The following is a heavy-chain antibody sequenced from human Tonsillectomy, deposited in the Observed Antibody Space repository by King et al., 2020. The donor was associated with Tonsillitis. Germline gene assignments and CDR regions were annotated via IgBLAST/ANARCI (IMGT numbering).Heavy chain of an antibody. CDR2: ISSSSSYI. CDR1: GFTFSTYS. J-gene: IGHJ4*02. Sequence: DVQLVESGGGLVKPGGSLRLSCAASGFTFSTYSMNWVRQAPGKGLEWVSSISSSSSYIYYADSVKGRFTISRDNAKNSLYLQMNSLRVEDSAVYYCAGGEGVGDDYWGQGTLVTVSS. V-gene: IGHV3-21*06. CDR3: AGGEGVGDDY. D-gene: IGHD1-26*01.